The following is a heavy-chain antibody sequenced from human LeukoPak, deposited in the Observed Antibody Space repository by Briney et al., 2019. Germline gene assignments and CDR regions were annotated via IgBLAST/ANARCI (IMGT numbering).Heavy chain of an antibody. D-gene: IGHD5-24*01. J-gene: IGHJ6*02. CDR2: IYYSGST. Sequence: SETLSLTGTVSGGSISSSSYYWGWIRQPPGKGLEWIGSIYYSGSTYYNPSLKSRVTISVDTSKNQFSLKLSSVTAADTAVYYCARDGGIGAGSGMDVWGQGTTVTVSS. V-gene: IGHV4-39*07. CDR3: ARDGGIGAGSGMDV. CDR1: GGSISSSSYY.